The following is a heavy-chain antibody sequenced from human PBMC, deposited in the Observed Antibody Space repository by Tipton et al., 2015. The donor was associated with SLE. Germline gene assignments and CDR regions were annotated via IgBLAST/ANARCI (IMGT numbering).Heavy chain of an antibody. J-gene: IGHJ4*02. Sequence: TLSLTCTVSSGSISSGGFYWSWVRQHPGKGLEWIGYIYHSGSTYYNPSLKSRVTISVEASKNQFSLNLSSVTAADTAVYYCARENYHDFWNGFGYYFDYWGQGTLVTVSS. CDR3: ARENYHDFWNGFGYYFDY. CDR1: SGSISSGGFY. CDR2: IYHSGST. V-gene: IGHV4-31*03. D-gene: IGHD3-3*01.